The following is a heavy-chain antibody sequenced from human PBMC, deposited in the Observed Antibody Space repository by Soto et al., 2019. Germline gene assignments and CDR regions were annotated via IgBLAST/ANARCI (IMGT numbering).Heavy chain of an antibody. D-gene: IGHD3-10*01. V-gene: IGHV3-30*18. J-gene: IGHJ6*02. CDR2: ISYDGSNK. CDR3: AKDRRSGSKSGYYYGMDV. CDR1: GFTFSSYG. Sequence: PGGSLRLSCAASGFTFSSYGMHWVRQAPGKGLEWVAVISYDGSNKYYADSVKGRFTISRDNSKNTLYLQMNSLRAEDTAVYYCAKDRRSGSKSGYYYGMDVWGQGTTVTVSS.